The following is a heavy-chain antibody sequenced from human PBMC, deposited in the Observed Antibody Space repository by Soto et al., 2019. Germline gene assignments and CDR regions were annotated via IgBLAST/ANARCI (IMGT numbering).Heavy chain of an antibody. D-gene: IGHD2-2*01. J-gene: IGHJ6*02. V-gene: IGHV4-34*01. CDR1: GGSFSAYY. Sequence: QVQLQQWGAGLLKPSETLSLTCAVYGGSFSAYYWSWIRPPPGKGLEWIGEINHRGSTNYNPSLKTRVTISVDPSKNQFSLKLSSVSAADTAVYYCASSRYPASSGMYVWGQGTTVTVSS. CDR3: ASSRYPASSGMYV. CDR2: INHRGST.